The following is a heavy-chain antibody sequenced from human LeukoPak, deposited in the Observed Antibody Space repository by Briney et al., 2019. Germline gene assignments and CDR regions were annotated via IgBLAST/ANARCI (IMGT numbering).Heavy chain of an antibody. CDR1: GGTFSSYA. Sequence: SVKVSCKASGGTFSSYAISWVRQAPGQGLEWMGRIIPILGIANYAQKFQGRVTITADKSTSTAYMELSSLRSEDTAVYYCARKATMVRGENWFDPWGQGTLVTVSS. V-gene: IGHV1-69*04. CDR3: ARKATMVRGENWFDP. J-gene: IGHJ5*02. D-gene: IGHD3-10*01. CDR2: IIPILGIA.